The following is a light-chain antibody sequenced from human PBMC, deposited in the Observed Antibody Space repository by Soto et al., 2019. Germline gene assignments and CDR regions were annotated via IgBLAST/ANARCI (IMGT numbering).Light chain of an antibody. Sequence: DIQMTQSPSTLSGSVGDRVTTTCRASQTISSWLAWYQQKPGKAPKLLIYKASSLESGVPSRFSGSGSGTEFTLTISSLQPDDFATYYCQQYNSYWTFGQGTKVDI. CDR1: QTISSW. CDR3: QQYNSYWT. CDR2: KAS. V-gene: IGKV1-5*03. J-gene: IGKJ1*01.